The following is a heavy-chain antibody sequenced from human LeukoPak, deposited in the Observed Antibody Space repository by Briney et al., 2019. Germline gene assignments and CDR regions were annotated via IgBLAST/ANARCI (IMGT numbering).Heavy chain of an antibody. CDR2: IYSGGST. Sequence: GGSLRLSCAASGFTVSSNYMSWVRQAPGKGLEWVSVIYSGGSTYYADSVKGRFTISRDNSKNTLYLQMNSLRAEDTAVYYCARWTNFHAFDIWGQGTLVTVSS. D-gene: IGHD1-1*01. J-gene: IGHJ3*02. V-gene: IGHV3-53*01. CDR1: GFTVSSNY. CDR3: ARWTNFHAFDI.